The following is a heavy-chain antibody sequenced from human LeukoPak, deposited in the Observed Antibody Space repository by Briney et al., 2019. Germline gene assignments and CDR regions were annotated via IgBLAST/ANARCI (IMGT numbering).Heavy chain of an antibody. J-gene: IGHJ4*02. CDR1: GGSISSYY. Sequence: SETLSLTCTVSGGSISSYYRSWIRQPPGKGLEWIGYIYYSGSTNYNPSLKSRVTISVDTSKNQFSLKLSSATAADTAVYYCATNYGGNGFDYWGQGTLATVSS. V-gene: IGHV4-59*01. D-gene: IGHD4-23*01. CDR3: ATNYGGNGFDY. CDR2: IYYSGST.